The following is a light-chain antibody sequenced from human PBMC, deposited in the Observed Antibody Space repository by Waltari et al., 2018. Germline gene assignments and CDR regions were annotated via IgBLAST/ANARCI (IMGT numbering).Light chain of an antibody. J-gene: IGLJ2*01. CDR1: NLGNRY. Sequence: SYELTQPPSVSVSPGQTASITCSGDNLGNRYVSWYKQAPGQSPILVLYQDNKRPSGIPGRFSGSNSGNTATLTISVTQAVDEADYSCQAWDSSSTVVFGGGTKLTVL. V-gene: IGLV3-1*01. CDR3: QAWDSSSTVV. CDR2: QDN.